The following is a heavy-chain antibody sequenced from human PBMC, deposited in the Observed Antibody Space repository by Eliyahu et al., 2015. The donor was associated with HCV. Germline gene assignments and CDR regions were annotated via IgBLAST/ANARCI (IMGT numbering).Heavy chain of an antibody. J-gene: IGHJ4*02. CDR2: ISGNGGDT. CDR3: AKDLRDGYSYGVDS. Sequence: EVQLLESGGGLVQPGGSLRLSCAASGFTFSSFAMRWVRQAPGKGLEWVSGISGNGGDTYYADSVKGRFTISRDNSKNALYLQMNSLRAEDTAIYYCAKDLRDGYSYGVDSWGQGALVTVSS. CDR1: GFTFSSFA. D-gene: IGHD5-18*01. V-gene: IGHV3-23*01.